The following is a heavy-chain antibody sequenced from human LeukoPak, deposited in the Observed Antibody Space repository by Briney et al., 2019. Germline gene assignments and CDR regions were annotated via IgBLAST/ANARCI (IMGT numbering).Heavy chain of an antibody. D-gene: IGHD2-21*01. CDR1: RFTFNTYA. CDR2: ISYSGGST. Sequence: GGSLRLSCAASRFTFNTYAMTWVRQAPGKGLEWVSTISYSGGSTFYADSVKGRFTISRENSKNTLYLQMNSLRAEDTAAYYCAKADYSGAVDIWGQGTMVTVSS. V-gene: IGHV3-23*01. J-gene: IGHJ3*02. CDR3: AKADYSGAVDI.